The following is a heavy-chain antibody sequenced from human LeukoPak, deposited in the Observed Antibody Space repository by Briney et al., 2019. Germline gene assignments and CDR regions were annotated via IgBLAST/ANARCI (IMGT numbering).Heavy chain of an antibody. D-gene: IGHD1-7*01. J-gene: IGHJ5*02. CDR1: GGSISSYY. Sequence: PSETLSLTCTVSGGSISSYYWSWIRQPPGKGLEWIGYIYYSGSTNYNPSLKSRVTISVDTSKNQFSLKLSSVTAADTAVYYCARGGRDPTYNWNYMRSSWFDPWSQGTPVTVSS. CDR2: IYYSGST. CDR3: ARGGRDPTYNWNYMRSSWFDP. V-gene: IGHV4-59*01.